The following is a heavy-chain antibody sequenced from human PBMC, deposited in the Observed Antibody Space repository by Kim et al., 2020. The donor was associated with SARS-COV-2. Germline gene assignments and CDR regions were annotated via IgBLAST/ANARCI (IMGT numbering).Heavy chain of an antibody. J-gene: IGHJ5*02. CDR2: ISSSSSTI. CDR3: ARDPSVQGVQSLLFDP. Sequence: GGSLRLSCAASGFTFSSYSMNWVRQAPGKGLEWVSYISSSSSTIYYADSVKGRFTISRDNAKNSLYLQMNSLRDEDTAVYYCARDPSVQGVQSLLFDPWGQGTLVTVSS. CDR1: GFTFSSYS. D-gene: IGHD2-15*01. V-gene: IGHV3-48*02.